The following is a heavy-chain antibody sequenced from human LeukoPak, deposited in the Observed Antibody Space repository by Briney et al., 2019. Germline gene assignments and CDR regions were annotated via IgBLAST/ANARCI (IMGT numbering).Heavy chain of an antibody. V-gene: IGHV4-34*01. J-gene: IGHJ4*02. CDR2: INHSGST. CDR3: ARVQLRGYSYGYGVDY. D-gene: IGHD5-18*01. Sequence: SETLSLTCAVYGGSFSGYYWSWIRQPPGKGLEWIGEINHSGSTNYNPSLKSRATISVDTSKNQFSLKLSSVTAADTAVYYCARVQLRGYSYGYGVDYWGQGTLVTVSS. CDR1: GGSFSGYY.